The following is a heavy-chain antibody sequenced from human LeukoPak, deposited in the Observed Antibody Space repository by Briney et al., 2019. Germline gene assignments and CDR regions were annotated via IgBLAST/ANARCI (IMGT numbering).Heavy chain of an antibody. D-gene: IGHD6-13*01. CDR1: GGSMSGYF. Sequence: PSETLSLTCTVSGGSMSGYFWSWIRQPPGQGLEWIGYIYYSGSTNYNPSLKSRVTISVDTSKNQFSLKLSSVTAADTAVYYCARSITSSWYGDFQHWGQGTPVTVSS. CDR2: IYYSGST. CDR3: ARSITSSWYGDFQH. J-gene: IGHJ1*01. V-gene: IGHV4-59*01.